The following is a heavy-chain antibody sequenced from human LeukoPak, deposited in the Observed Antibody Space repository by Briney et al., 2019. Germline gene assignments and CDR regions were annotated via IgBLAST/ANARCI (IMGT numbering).Heavy chain of an antibody. V-gene: IGHV3-48*03. CDR1: GFTFSSYE. Sequence: GGSLRLSCAASGFTFSSYEMNWVRQAPGKGLEWVSYISSSGSTIYYADSVKGRFTISRDNAKNSLYLQMNSLRAEDTAVYYCAREWSGLLRWRGAFDIWGQGTMVTVSS. CDR3: AREWSGLLRWRGAFDI. D-gene: IGHD4-23*01. CDR2: ISSSGSTI. J-gene: IGHJ3*02.